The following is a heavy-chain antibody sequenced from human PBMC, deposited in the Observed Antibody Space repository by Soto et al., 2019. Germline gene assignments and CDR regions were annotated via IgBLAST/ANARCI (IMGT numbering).Heavy chain of an antibody. D-gene: IGHD4-17*01. Sequence: SETLSLTCTVSGGSISSYYWSWIRQPPGKGLEWIGYIYYSGSTNYNPSLKSRVTISVDTSKNQFSLKLSSVTAADTAVYYCARRYGANFYYCGQGTLVTVSS. CDR2: IYYSGST. CDR3: ARRYGANFYY. J-gene: IGHJ4*02. CDR1: GGSISSYY. V-gene: IGHV4-59*08.